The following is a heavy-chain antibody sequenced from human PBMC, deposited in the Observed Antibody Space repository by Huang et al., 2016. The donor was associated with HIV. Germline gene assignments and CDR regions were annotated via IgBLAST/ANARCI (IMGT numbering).Heavy chain of an antibody. CDR2: ISYDGSNK. CDR3: ARDLWLRDLYYYYYMDV. V-gene: IGHV3-30-3*01. J-gene: IGHJ6*03. CDR1: RFTFSNYA. Sequence: QVQLVESGGGVVQPGRSLRLSCAASRFTFSNYAMHWFRQAPGKGLEWVAVISYDGSNKYYADSVKGRFTISRDNSKNTLYLQMNSLRAEDTAVYYCARDLWLRDLYYYYYMDVWGKGTTVTVSS. D-gene: IGHD5-12*01.